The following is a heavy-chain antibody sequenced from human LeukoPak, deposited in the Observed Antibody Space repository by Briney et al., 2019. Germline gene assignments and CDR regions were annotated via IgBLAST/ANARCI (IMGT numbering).Heavy chain of an antibody. J-gene: IGHJ4*02. CDR2: INSDGSST. V-gene: IGHV3-74*01. D-gene: IGHD5-18*01. Sequence: GGSLRLSCAASGFTFSRYWIHWVRQAPGKGLVWVSRINSDGSSTTYADSVKGRFTISRDNAKNTLYLQMNSLRVEDTAVYYCVRGQGYSYGAYWGQGTLVTVSS. CDR1: GFTFSRYW. CDR3: VRGQGYSYGAY.